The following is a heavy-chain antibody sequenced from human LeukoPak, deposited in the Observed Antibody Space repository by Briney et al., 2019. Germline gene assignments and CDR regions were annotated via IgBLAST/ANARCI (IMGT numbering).Heavy chain of an antibody. CDR1: GYTFTGYY. J-gene: IGHJ4*02. CDR2: INPNSGGT. CDR3: AREEGYCSSTSCSATFDY. D-gene: IGHD2-2*01. V-gene: IGHV1-2*02. Sequence: ASVKVSCKASGYTFTGYYMHWVRQAPGQGLEWMGWINPNSGGTNYAQKFQGRVTMTGDTSISTAYMELSRLRSDDTAVYYCAREEGYCSSTSCSATFDYWGQGTLVTVSS.